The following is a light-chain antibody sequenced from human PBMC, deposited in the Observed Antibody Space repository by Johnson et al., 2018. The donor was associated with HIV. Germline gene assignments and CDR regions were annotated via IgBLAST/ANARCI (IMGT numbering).Light chain of an antibody. CDR1: SSNIGNNY. CDR3: GTWDSSLSAGV. CDR2: ENT. Sequence: SVLTQPPSVSAAPGQKVTISCSGSSSNIGNNYVSWYQQLPGTAPKLLIYENTERPSGIPDRFSGSKSGTSVTLDITGLQTGDEADYYCGTWDSSLSAGVFGTGTKVTVL. J-gene: IGLJ1*01. V-gene: IGLV1-51*02.